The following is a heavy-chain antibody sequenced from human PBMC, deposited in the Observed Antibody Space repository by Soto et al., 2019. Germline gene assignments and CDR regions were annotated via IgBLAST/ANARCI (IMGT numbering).Heavy chain of an antibody. Sequence: AETLSLTXTVSGGSMSSRSYYWGWIRQPPGKWLEWIGSIYYSGSTYYNPSLKSRITMSVDTSKNQFSLKLSSVTAADTAVYYRAKLLGGVTEAIDYFDYWGQGTLVTVSS. J-gene: IGHJ4*02. V-gene: IGHV4-39*01. CDR3: AKLLGGVTEAIDYFDY. CDR2: IYYSGST. D-gene: IGHD2-15*01. CDR1: GGSMSSRSYY.